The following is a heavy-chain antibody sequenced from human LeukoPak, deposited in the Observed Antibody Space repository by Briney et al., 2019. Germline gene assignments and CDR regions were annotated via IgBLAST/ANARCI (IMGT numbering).Heavy chain of an antibody. CDR2: VSGRDTST. J-gene: IGHJ4*02. V-gene: IGHV3-23*01. CDR3: AKWGDYDVLTGYYDSDY. CDR1: GFTFSNYA. Sequence: GGSLRLSCAASGFTFSNYAMSWVRQAPGKGLEWVSAVSGRDTSTYYTDSVKGRFTTSRDNSKNTLYLQMNSLSAEDTAIYYCAKWGDYDVLTGYYDSDYWGQGTLVTVSS. D-gene: IGHD3-9*01.